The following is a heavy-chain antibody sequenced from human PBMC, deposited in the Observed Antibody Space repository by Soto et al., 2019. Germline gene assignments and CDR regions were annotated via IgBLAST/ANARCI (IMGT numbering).Heavy chain of an antibody. CDR1: GFTLSSYA. CDR2: ISGSGGST. CDR3: AKAPQQLAPGAGYFQH. Sequence: EVQLLESGGGLVQPGGSLRLSCAASGFTLSSYAMSWVRQAPGKGLEWVSVISGSGGSTYYADSVKGRFTISRDNSKNTLYLQMNSLRAEDTAVYPCAKAPQQLAPGAGYFQHWGQGTLVTVSS. D-gene: IGHD6-13*01. J-gene: IGHJ1*01. V-gene: IGHV3-23*01.